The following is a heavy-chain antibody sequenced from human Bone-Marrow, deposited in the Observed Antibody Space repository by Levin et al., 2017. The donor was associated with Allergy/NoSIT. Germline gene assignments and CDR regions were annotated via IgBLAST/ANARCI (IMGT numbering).Heavy chain of an antibody. D-gene: IGHD1-1*01. CDR1: GFTLGSYA. V-gene: IGHV3-23*01. Sequence: GGSLRLSCAASGFTLGSYAMSWVRQAPGKGLEWVSTINGIDGSAYYADSVKGRFTISRDSSKNTLYLQMNGLRAEDTATYYCAKGQTTQTLYNWFDPWGQGTLVTVSS. J-gene: IGHJ5*02. CDR3: AKGQTTQTLYNWFDP. CDR2: INGIDGSA.